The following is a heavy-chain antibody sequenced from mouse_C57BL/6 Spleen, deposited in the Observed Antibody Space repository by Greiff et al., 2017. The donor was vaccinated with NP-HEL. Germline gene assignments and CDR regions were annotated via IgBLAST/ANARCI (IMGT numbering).Heavy chain of an antibody. V-gene: IGHV1-19*01. J-gene: IGHJ2*01. CDR3: AGSKPGSLY. CDR2: INPYNGGT. D-gene: IGHD2-5*01. CDR1: GYTFIDYY. Sequence: EVQLQQSGPVLVKPGAPVKMSCIASGYTFIDYYMNWVKQIHGKRLEWIGVINPYNGGTSYNQKFKGKATLTVDKSSSKAYMELNSLTSEDSAVYYCAGSKPGSLYWGQGTTLTVAS.